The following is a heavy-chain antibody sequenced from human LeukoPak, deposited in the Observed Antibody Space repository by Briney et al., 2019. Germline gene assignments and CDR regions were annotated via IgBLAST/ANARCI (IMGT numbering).Heavy chain of an antibody. D-gene: IGHD2-2*02. Sequence: GGSLRLSCAASGFTFSSNSMNWVRQAPGKGLEWVSSISSSSYIYYADSVKGRFTISRDNAKNSLYLQMNSLRAEDTAVYYCARGGRGYCSSTSCYTNYYYYMDVWGKGTTVTVSS. J-gene: IGHJ6*03. V-gene: IGHV3-21*01. CDR3: ARGGRGYCSSTSCYTNYYYYMDV. CDR2: ISSSSYI. CDR1: GFTFSSNS.